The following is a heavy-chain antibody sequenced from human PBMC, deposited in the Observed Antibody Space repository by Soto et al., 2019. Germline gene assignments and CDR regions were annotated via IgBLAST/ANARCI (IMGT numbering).Heavy chain of an antibody. Sequence: SETLSLTCTFSGGSISSGGYYWSWIRQHPGKGLEWIGYIYYSGSTYYNPSLKSRVTISVDTSKNQFSLKLSSVTAADTAVYYCGFGRFPSPVFDIWGQGTMVTGSS. CDR3: GFGRFPSPVFDI. V-gene: IGHV4-31*03. CDR2: IYYSGST. D-gene: IGHD3-10*01. J-gene: IGHJ3*02. CDR1: GGSISSGGYY.